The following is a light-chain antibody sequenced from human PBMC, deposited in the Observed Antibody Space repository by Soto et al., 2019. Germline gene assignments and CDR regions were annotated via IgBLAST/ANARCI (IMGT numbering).Light chain of an antibody. CDR2: DDS. J-gene: IGLJ1*01. CDR1: NIGSKS. CDR3: KVWDSSSDHYV. V-gene: IGLV3-21*02. Sequence: SYELTQPPSVSVAPGQTARITCGGNNIGSKSVHGYQQRPGQAPVLVVYDDSDRPSGIPERFSGSNSGNTATLTISSVEAGDEADDYCKVWDSSSDHYVFGTGSKVTVL.